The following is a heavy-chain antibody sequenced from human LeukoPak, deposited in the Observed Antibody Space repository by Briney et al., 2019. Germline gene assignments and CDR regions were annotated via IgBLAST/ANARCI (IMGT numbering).Heavy chain of an antibody. D-gene: IGHD3-22*01. CDR2: IYYSGST. J-gene: IGHJ4*02. Sequence: SETLSLTCTVSGGSISSSSYYWGWIRQPPGKGLEWIGSIYYSGSTYYNPSPKSRVTISVDTSKNQFSLKLSSVTAADTAVYYCYTHTYYYDSSGYYYGAFYYFDYWGQGTLVTVSS. CDR1: GGSISSSSYY. CDR3: YTHTYYYDSSGYYYGAFYYFDY. V-gene: IGHV4-39*07.